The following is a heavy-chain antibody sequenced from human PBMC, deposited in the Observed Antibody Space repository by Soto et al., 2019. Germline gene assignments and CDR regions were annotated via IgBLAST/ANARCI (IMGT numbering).Heavy chain of an antibody. J-gene: IGHJ4*02. CDR3: AKAYFVWSSEQPYYFDY. V-gene: IGHV3-23*01. CDR1: GFTFSNYA. D-gene: IGHD3-16*01. CDR2: ISGSGGRS. Sequence: EVQLLDSGGGLVQPGGSLRLPCAASGFTFSNYAMTWVRQGPGKGLEWVSGISGSGGRSYYADSVKGRFTISRDNSKSTLYLQMNSLTAEDTAVYYCAKAYFVWSSEQPYYFDYWGQGTLVTVSS.